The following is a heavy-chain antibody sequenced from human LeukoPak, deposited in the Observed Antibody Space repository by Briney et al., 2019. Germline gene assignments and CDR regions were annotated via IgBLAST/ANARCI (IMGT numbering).Heavy chain of an antibody. CDR1: GFTFSSYS. J-gene: IGHJ3*02. CDR3: AREGSLSTSCYRGNCDAFDI. D-gene: IGHD2-2*02. V-gene: IGHV3-30*03. Sequence: GGSLRLSCAASGFTFSSYSMNWVRQAPGKGLEWVAVISYDGSNKYYADSVKGRFTISRDNSKNTLYLQMNSLRAEDTAVYYCAREGSLSTSCYRGNCDAFDIWGQGTMVTVSS. CDR2: ISYDGSNK.